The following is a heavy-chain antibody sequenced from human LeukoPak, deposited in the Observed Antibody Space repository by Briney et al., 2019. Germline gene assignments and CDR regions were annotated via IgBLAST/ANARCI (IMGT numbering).Heavy chain of an antibody. CDR2: TKSKTDGGTT. J-gene: IGHJ4*02. V-gene: IGHV3-15*01. CDR1: GFTFSNAW. D-gene: IGHD4-17*01. CDR3: TTGYGDYGFDY. Sequence: PGGSLRLSCAASGFTFSNAWMSWVRQAPGKGLEWVGRTKSKTDGGTTDYAAPVKGRFTISRDDSKNTLYLQMNSLKTEDTAVYYCTTGYGDYGFDYWGQGTLVTVSS.